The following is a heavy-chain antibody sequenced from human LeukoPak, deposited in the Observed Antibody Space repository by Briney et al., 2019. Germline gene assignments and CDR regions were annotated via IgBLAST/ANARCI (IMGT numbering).Heavy chain of an antibody. J-gene: IGHJ5*02. V-gene: IGHV3-33*01. D-gene: IGHD2-2*01. CDR3: ARSRDIVVVFSDYDP. CDR1: GFTFSNYG. CDR2: IWYNGSNI. Sequence: GGSLRLSCAASGFTFSNYGMHWVRQAPGKGLEWVSVIWYNGSNIYYADSVKGRFTISRDNSKNTLYLQMNSLRAEDTAVYCCARSRDIVVVFSDYDPWGQGALVTVSS.